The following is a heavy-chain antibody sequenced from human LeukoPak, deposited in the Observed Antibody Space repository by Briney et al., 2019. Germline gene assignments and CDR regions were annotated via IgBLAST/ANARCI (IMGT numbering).Heavy chain of an antibody. V-gene: IGHV1-2*02. Sequence: ASVKVSCKAPGYTFTGYYLHWVRQAPGQGLEWMGWINPNSGDTNYAQKFQGRVTMTRDTSINTAYMELSRLRSDDTAVYHCARDLTMFVVVPGYWGQGTLVTVSS. CDR2: INPNSGDT. D-gene: IGHD3-10*02. J-gene: IGHJ4*02. CDR3: ARDLTMFVVVPGY. CDR1: GYTFTGYY.